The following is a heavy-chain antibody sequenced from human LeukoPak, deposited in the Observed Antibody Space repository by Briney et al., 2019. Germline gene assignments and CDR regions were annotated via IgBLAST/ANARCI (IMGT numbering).Heavy chain of an antibody. D-gene: IGHD6-13*01. V-gene: IGHV4-4*07. Sequence: SETLSLTCTVSGGSISSYYRSWIRQPAGKGLEWIGRIYTSGSTNYNPSLKSRVTMSVDTSKNQFSLKLSSVTAADTAVYYCARDRSSSWYYFDYWGQGTLVTVSS. CDR2: IYTSGST. CDR3: ARDRSSSWYYFDY. CDR1: GGSISSYY. J-gene: IGHJ4*02.